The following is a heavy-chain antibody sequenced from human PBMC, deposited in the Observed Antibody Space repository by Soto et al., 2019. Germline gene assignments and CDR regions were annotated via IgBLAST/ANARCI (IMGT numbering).Heavy chain of an antibody. J-gene: IGHJ4*02. V-gene: IGHV4-30-2*02. D-gene: IGHD1-26*01. CDR3: ARKSSGTFDY. CDR2: IYLIGST. Sequence: SETLSLTCAVSGGSISSGDYSWSWIRQPPGKGLEWIGYIYLIGSTYYSPSLKSRVTISIDRSKNQFSLNLNSVTAADTAVYYCARKSSGTFDYWGQGTLVTVSS. CDR1: GGSISSGDYS.